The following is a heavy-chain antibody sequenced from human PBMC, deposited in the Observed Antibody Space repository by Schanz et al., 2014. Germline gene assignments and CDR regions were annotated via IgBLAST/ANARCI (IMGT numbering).Heavy chain of an antibody. CDR1: GFTASSHS. D-gene: IGHD1-26*01. CDR3: ARSRSGFYFDY. J-gene: IGHJ4*02. V-gene: IGHV3-21*05. Sequence: EVQLVESGGGLVKPGGSLRLSCGVSGFTASSHSMNWVRQAPGKGLEWISYIGSSSSRIDHADSVKGRFTISRDNAKNSLYLQMNSLRAEDTAVYYCARSRSGFYFDYWGQGTLVTVSS. CDR2: IGSSSSRI.